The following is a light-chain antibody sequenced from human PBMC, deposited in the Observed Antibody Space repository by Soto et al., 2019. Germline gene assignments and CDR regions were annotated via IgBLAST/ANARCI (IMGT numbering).Light chain of an antibody. CDR2: TAS. J-gene: IGKJ2*01. Sequence: EIVLTQSPGTLSLSPGERATLSCRAIQTVSSSYLAWYQQKPGQAPRLLIYTASSRATGIPDRFSGSGSGTDFSLTISRLEPEDFALYYCQQYNIWPPYTFGQGTKVDI. V-gene: IGKV3-20*01. CDR3: QQYNIWPPYT. CDR1: QTVSSSY.